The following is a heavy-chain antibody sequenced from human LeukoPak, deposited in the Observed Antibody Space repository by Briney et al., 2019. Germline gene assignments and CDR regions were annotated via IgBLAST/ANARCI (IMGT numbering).Heavy chain of an antibody. CDR1: GFTFSSYA. CDR2: ISWNGGST. Sequence: GGSLRLSCAASGFTFSSYAMSWVRQAPGKGLEWVSGISWNGGSTGYADSVKGRFTISRDNAKNSLYLQMNSLRAEDTALYHCARGYYNSGFDYWGQGTLVTVSS. V-gene: IGHV3-20*01. J-gene: IGHJ4*02. CDR3: ARGYYNSGFDY. D-gene: IGHD3-10*01.